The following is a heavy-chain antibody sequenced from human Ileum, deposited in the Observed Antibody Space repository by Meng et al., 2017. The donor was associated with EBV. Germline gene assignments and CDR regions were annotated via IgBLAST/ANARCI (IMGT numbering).Heavy chain of an antibody. J-gene: IGHJ5*02. CDR2: IHDSGST. CDR1: XGSISSGGYY. Sequence: QVQLQESGPGLVXPXXXXXLTXTXXXGSISSGGYYWSWIRQHPGKGLEWIGYIHDSGSTYYNPSLKSRVTISADTSKNQFSLKLSSVTAADTAVYYCARASYGSGSPLGESWFDPWGQGTLVTVSS. CDR3: ARASYGSGSPLGESWFDP. V-gene: IGHV4-31*03. D-gene: IGHD3-10*01.